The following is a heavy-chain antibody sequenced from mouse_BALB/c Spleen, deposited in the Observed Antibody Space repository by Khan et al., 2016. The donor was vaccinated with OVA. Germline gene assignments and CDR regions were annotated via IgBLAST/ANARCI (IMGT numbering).Heavy chain of an antibody. Sequence: EVQLQQSGPELEKPGASVKISCKASGYSFTGYNMNWVKQSNGKSLEWIGNLDPYYGGATYNQKFKGKATLTVEKSSSTAYMKIKSLTSVDSAGYICTRGYGNYVRYHFDYWGQGTTLTVSS. D-gene: IGHD2-10*02. V-gene: IGHV1-39*01. J-gene: IGHJ2*01. CDR3: TRGYGNYVRYHFDY. CDR2: LDPYYGGA. CDR1: GYSFTGYN.